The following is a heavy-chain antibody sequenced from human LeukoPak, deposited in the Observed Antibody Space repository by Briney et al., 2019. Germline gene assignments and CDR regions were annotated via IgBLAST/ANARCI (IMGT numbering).Heavy chain of an antibody. CDR2: IYDIGST. CDR3: ARTYYYDSSGYLNHWFDP. Sequence: SETLSLTCTVSGGSVSSYYWSWIRQPPGKGLEWIGYIYDIGSTKYNPSLKSRVTMSVDTSKNQFSLKLSSVTAADTAVYHCARTYYYDSSGYLNHWFDPWGQGTLVTVSS. J-gene: IGHJ5*02. V-gene: IGHV4-59*08. D-gene: IGHD3-22*01. CDR1: GGSVSSYY.